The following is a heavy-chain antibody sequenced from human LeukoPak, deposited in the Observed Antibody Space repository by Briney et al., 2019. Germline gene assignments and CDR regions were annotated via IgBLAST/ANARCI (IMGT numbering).Heavy chain of an antibody. V-gene: IGHV3-15*01. Sequence: GSLRLSCAASGFTFNNAWMNWVRQAPGKGLEWVGRIKSKNVGGTTDYAAPVKGRFTISRDDSKNTVYLQMNSLKIEDTAVYYCTSHAAFDPWGQGTLVTVSS. CDR2: IKSKNVGGTT. CDR1: GFTFNNAW. J-gene: IGHJ5*02. CDR3: TSHAAFDP.